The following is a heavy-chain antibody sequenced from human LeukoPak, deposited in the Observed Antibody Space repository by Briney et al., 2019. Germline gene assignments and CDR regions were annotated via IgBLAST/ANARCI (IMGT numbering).Heavy chain of an antibody. CDR2: INPDGSGT. CDR3: ARDSTSGSYSGY. J-gene: IGHJ4*02. CDR1: GFTFSSYW. V-gene: IGHV3-74*01. Sequence: GGSLRLSCAASGFTFSSYWMHWVRQGPGKGLVWVSRINPDGSGTSHADSVKGRFTISRDNAKNTLYLQMNSLTAEDTAVYYCARDSTSGSYSGYWGLGTLVTVSS. D-gene: IGHD3-10*01.